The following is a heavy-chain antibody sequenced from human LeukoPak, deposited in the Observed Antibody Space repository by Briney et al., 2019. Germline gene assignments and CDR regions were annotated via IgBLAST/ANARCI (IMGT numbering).Heavy chain of an antibody. V-gene: IGHV3-7*03. J-gene: IGHJ6*02. D-gene: IGHD2-2*01. CDR1: GLTFSNYC. CDR2: IKKDGSEK. CDR3: ALSSIHKDYYFGMDV. Sequence: GGSLRLSCVVSGLTFSNYCMTWVRQAPGKGLEWVANIKKDGSEKFYVDSVKGRFTISRDNAKSSLYLQMDSLRDDDTAVYHCALSSIHKDYYFGMDVWGQGTTVTVSS.